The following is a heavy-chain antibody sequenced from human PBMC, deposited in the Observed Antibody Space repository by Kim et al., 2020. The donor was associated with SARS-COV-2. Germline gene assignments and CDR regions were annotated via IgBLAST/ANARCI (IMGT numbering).Heavy chain of an antibody. V-gene: IGHV4-59*01. J-gene: IGHJ4*02. Sequence: SETLSLTCTVSGGSISSYYWTWIRQPPGKGLEWIGYIYSSGSTNYNPSLKSRVTMSVDTSQNKFSLKLNSVTAADTAVYYCARTRNYGDYEDYWGQGTLVTVSS. CDR2: IYSSGST. CDR3: ARTRNYGDYEDY. CDR1: GGSISSYY. D-gene: IGHD4-17*01.